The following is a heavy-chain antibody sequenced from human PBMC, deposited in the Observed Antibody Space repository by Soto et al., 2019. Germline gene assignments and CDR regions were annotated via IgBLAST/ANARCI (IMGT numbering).Heavy chain of an antibody. Sequence: SETLSLTCTVSGGSISSRSYYWGWIRQPPGKGLEWIGSIYYSGNAYYNPSLKSRVAVSVDTSKNQFSLKVTSVTATDTAVYYCARHKGTSSRYLLPDFWGQGTLVTVSS. V-gene: IGHV4-39*01. J-gene: IGHJ4*02. CDR1: GGSISSRSYY. CDR3: ARHKGTSSRYLLPDF. D-gene: IGHD6-13*01. CDR2: IYYSGNA.